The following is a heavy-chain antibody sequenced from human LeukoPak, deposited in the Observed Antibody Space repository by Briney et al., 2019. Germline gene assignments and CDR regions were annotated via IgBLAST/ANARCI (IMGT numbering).Heavy chain of an antibody. Sequence: GESLKISCKGSGYSFANYWIAWVRQMPGKGLEWMGVIYPGDSDTRYSPSFQGQVTISADKTISAAYLQWSSLKASDTAIYYCAGRGTSSEWFDPWGQGTLVPVSS. CDR2: IYPGDSDT. CDR3: AGRGTSSEWFDP. V-gene: IGHV5-51*01. CDR1: GYSFANYW. D-gene: IGHD6-6*01. J-gene: IGHJ5*02.